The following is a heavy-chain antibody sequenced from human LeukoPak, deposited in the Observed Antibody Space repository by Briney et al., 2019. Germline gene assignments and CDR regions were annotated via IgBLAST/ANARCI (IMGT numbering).Heavy chain of an antibody. V-gene: IGHV4-34*01. D-gene: IGHD6-13*01. CDR2: INHSGTT. Sequence: PSETLSLTCAVYGGSLIDHYWNWIRQPPGKGLEWIGEINHSGTTKYNPSLKSRVTMSVDTSKNQFSLNLNSVTAADTAVYYCARGNIAAAVKYWGQGTVVTVSS. CDR1: GGSLIDHY. J-gene: IGHJ1*01. CDR3: ARGNIAAAVKY.